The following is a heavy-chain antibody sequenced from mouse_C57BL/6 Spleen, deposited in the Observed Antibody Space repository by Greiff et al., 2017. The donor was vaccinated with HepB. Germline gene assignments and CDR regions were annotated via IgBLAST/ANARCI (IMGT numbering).Heavy chain of an antibody. Sequence: VLLVQSGPGLVAPSPTLSITCTVSGFSLTSYGVSWVRQPPGKGLEWLGVIWGDESTNYHSARIYRLSISKENSKSQVSFKLNSLQTDDTATSYCAKGDGDYVRWYFDDWGTGTTVTVSS. D-gene: IGHD2-13*01. CDR2: IWGDEST. J-gene: IGHJ1*03. CDR1: GFSLTSYG. V-gene: IGHV2-3*01. CDR3: AKGDGDYVRWYFDD.